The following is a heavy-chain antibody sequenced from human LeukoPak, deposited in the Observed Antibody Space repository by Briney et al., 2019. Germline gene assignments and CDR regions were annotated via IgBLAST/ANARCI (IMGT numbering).Heavy chain of an antibody. V-gene: IGHV3-23*01. CDR1: GFTFSSYG. D-gene: IGHD3-22*01. CDR3: AKDLGYDSSGYYWLWYLQH. J-gene: IGHJ1*01. Sequence: GGTLRLSCAASGFTFSSYGMSWVRQAPGKGLEWVSAISGRGGSTYYADSVKGRFTISRDNSKNTLYLQMNSLRAEDTAVYYCAKDLGYDSSGYYWLWYLQHWGQGTLVTVSS. CDR2: ISGRGGST.